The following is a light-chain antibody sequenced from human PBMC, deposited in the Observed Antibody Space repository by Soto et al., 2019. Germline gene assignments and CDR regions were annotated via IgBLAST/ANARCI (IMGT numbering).Light chain of an antibody. J-gene: IGKJ4*01. Sequence: DIQMTQSPSSLSASVGDRVTITCRASQSISSYLNWYQQKPGKAPKLLIYAASSLQSVVPSRFGGSGSVTDFTLTISSLQPEDFATYYCQQSYSTPLTFGGGTKVEIK. CDR3: QQSYSTPLT. V-gene: IGKV1-39*01. CDR1: QSISSY. CDR2: AAS.